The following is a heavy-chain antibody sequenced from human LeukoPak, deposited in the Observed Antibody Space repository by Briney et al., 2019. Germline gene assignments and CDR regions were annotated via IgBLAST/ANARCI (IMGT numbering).Heavy chain of an antibody. CDR1: GGSISGYY. CDR2: IYYSGST. D-gene: IGHD6-19*01. V-gene: IGHV4-59*08. J-gene: IGHJ4*02. CDR3: ASARDFGWEGIWN. Sequence: SETLSLTCTVSGGSISGYYWSWIRQPPGKGLEWIGSIYYSGSTNYNPSLKSRVTISVDTSKNQFSLKLSSVTAAGTAVYYCASARDFGWEGIWNWGQGTLVTVSS.